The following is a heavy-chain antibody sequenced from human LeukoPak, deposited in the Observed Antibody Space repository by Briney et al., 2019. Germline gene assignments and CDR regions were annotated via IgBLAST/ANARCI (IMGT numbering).Heavy chain of an antibody. CDR3: AREPGDYYDSSGYYAGFSWFDP. CDR2: IYHSGST. D-gene: IGHD3-22*01. V-gene: IGHV4-38-2*02. Sequence: PSETLSLTCTVSGYSISSGYYWGWIRQPPGKGLEWSGSIYHSGSTYYNPSLKSRVTISVATSTNQFSLKLSSVTAADRAVYSCAREPGDYYDSSGYYAGFSWFDPWGQGTMVTVSS. CDR1: GYSISSGYY. J-gene: IGHJ5*02.